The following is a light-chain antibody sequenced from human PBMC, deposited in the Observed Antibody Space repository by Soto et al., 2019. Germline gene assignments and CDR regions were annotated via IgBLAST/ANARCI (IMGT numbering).Light chain of an antibody. CDR1: SSDFGNHDY. J-gene: IGLJ1*01. CDR2: EVS. Sequence: QSALTQPASVSGSPGQSITISCTGTSSDFGNHDYVSWYQQHPGKVPKLLIYEVSNRPSGVSNRFSGSKSGNTASLTISGLQAEDEAHDYCCSFTISSTYVFGTGTKLTVL. CDR3: CSFTISSTYV. V-gene: IGLV2-14*01.